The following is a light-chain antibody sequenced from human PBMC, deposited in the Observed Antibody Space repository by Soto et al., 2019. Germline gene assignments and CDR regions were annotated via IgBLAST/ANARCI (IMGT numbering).Light chain of an antibody. CDR3: QTWGTGFWV. V-gene: IGLV4-69*01. CDR1: SGHISYA. J-gene: IGLJ3*02. Sequence: QPVLTQSPSASASLGASVKLTCTLSSGHISYAIAWHQQQPEKGPRYLMKVNNDGSHSKGGGIPDRFSGSSSGAERYLTISSLQSEDEADYYCQTWGTGFWVFGGGTKLTVL. CDR2: VNNDGSH.